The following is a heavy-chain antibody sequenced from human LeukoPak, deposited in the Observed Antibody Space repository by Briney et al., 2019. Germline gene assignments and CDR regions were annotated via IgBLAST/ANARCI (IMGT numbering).Heavy chain of an antibody. CDR2: IYYSGST. CDR3: AEGAVAGHY. J-gene: IGHJ4*02. V-gene: IGHV4-59*01. D-gene: IGHD6-19*01. CDR1: GGSISSYY. Sequence: NSSETLSLTCTVSGGSISSYYWSWIRQPPGKGLEWIGYIYYSGSTNYYPSLKSRVTISVDTSKNQFSLKLSSVTAADTAVYYCAEGAVAGHYWGQGTLVTVSS.